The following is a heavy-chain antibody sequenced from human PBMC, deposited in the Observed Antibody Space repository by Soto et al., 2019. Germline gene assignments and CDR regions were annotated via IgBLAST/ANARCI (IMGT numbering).Heavy chain of an antibody. D-gene: IGHD2-2*01. CDR2: ISSSGSYI. CDR1: GFTFSSYS. CDR3: ARGLYCTSTSCYAFDS. J-gene: IGHJ4*02. Sequence: GGSLRLSCAASGFTFSSYSMSWVRQAPGKGLKWVSSISSSGSYIYYTDSVKGRFTISRDNAQNSLHLQMNSLRAEDSAVYHCARGLYCTSTSCYAFDSWGQGTLVTVSS. V-gene: IGHV3-21*01.